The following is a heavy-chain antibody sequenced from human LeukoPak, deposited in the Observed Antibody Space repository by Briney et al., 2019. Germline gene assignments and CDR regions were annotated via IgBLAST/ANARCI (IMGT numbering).Heavy chain of an antibody. CDR3: ARDGGTYSSGWREDY. CDR2: IYTSGST. J-gene: IGHJ4*02. CDR1: GGSISSYY. Sequence: SETLSLTCTVSGGSISSYYWSWIRQPAGKGLEWIGRIYTSGSTNYNPSLESRVTISVDTSKNQFSLKLSSVTAADTAVYYCARDGGTYSSGWREDYWGQGTLVTVSS. V-gene: IGHV4-4*07. D-gene: IGHD6-19*01.